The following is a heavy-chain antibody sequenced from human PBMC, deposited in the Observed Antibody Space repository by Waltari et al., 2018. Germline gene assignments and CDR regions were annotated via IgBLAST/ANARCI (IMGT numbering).Heavy chain of an antibody. J-gene: IGHJ4*02. Sequence: LVQSGTEVRRPGASVKVSCKASRNDISQHYLHWVRRAPGKGREGMGWIDPNSGATNYGQKFKDRITLTWDTSVNTAYMELTRLASFDTGVYYCAREYCAGECRLFDFWGQGTGLTVSS. CDR3: AREYCAGECRLFDF. CDR1: RNDISQHY. CDR2: IDPNSGAT. D-gene: IGHD2-21*01. V-gene: IGHV1-2*02.